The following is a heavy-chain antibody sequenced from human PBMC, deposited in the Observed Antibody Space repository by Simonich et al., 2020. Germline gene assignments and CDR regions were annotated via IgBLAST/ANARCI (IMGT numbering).Heavy chain of an antibody. CDR3: ATGFEYSSSSWAFDI. CDR1: GYTFTDYY. J-gene: IGHJ3*02. Sequence: EVQLVQSGAEVKKPGATVKISCKVSGYTFTDYYMHWVQQAPGKGLCGWGLVDPEEGEKIYARKFQGRVTITADTSTDTAYMELSSLRSEDTAVYYCATGFEYSSSSWAFDIWGQGTMVTVSS. V-gene: IGHV1-69-2*01. D-gene: IGHD6-6*01. CDR2: VDPEEGEK.